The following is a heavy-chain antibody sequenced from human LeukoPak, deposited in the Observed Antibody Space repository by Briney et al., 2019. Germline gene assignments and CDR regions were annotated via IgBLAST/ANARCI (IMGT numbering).Heavy chain of an antibody. CDR2: ISSSGSTI. J-gene: IGHJ4*03. CDR1: GFTFSSYG. Sequence: GGSLRLSCAASGFTFSSYGMNWVRQAPGNGLEWVSYISSSGSTIYYADSVKGRFTISRDNAKNSLYLQMNSLRAEDTAVYYCARDGTAAGLYFDLWGQGTLVTVSS. CDR3: ARDGTAAGLYFDL. D-gene: IGHD6-13*01. V-gene: IGHV3-48*03.